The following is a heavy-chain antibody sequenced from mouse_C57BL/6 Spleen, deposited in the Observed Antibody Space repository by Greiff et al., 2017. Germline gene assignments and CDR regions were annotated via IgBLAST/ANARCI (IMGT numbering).Heavy chain of an antibody. J-gene: IGHJ4*01. CDR2: ISYDGSN. V-gene: IGHV3-6*01. CDR3: ARDIALLRSLYAMDY. D-gene: IGHD1-1*01. CDR1: GYSITSGYY. Sequence: EVQLQQSGPGLVKPSQSLSLTCSVTGYSITSGYYWNWIRQFPGNKLEWMGYISYDGSNNYNPSLKNRISITRYTSKNQFFLKLNSVTTEDTATYYCARDIALLRSLYAMDYWGQGTSVTVSS.